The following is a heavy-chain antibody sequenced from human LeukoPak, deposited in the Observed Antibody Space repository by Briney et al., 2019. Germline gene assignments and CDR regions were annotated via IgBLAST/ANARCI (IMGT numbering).Heavy chain of an antibody. V-gene: IGHV4-34*01. Sequence: SETLSLTCAVYGGSFSGYYWSWIRQPPGKGLEWIGEINHSGSTNYNPSLKSRVTISVDTSKNRFSLKLSSVTAADTAVYYCARGSNSSSSRVDYWGQGTLVTISS. D-gene: IGHD6-6*01. CDR3: ARGSNSSSSRVDY. CDR2: INHSGST. CDR1: GGSFSGYY. J-gene: IGHJ4*02.